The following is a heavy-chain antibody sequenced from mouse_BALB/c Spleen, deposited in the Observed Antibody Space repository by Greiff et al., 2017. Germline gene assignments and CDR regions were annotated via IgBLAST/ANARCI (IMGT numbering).Heavy chain of an antibody. CDR3: ARRAVVAPFDY. CDR1: GYTFTSYW. Sequence: QVQLQQSGAELAKPGASVKMSCKASGYTFTSYWMHWVKQRPGQGLEWIGYINPSTGYTEYNQKFKDKATLTADKSSSTAYMQLSSLTSEDSAVYYCARRAVVAPFDYWGQGTTLTVSS. D-gene: IGHD1-1*01. CDR2: INPSTGYT. V-gene: IGHV1-7*01. J-gene: IGHJ2*01.